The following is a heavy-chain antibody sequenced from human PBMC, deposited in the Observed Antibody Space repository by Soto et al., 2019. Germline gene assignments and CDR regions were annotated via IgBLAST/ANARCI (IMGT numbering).Heavy chain of an antibody. J-gene: IGHJ5*02. D-gene: IGHD2-21*01. V-gene: IGHV4-39*01. CDR2: IYKTGS. Sequence: NPSETLSVTCTVSVDSVSITPYSWGWLRQPPGKGLEWIGSIYKTGSSYNPSLKSRVTISQDTSKTQFSLKLSSMTAADTAIYYCAKLPTGFPNWIDPWGQGIPVTVSS. CDR1: VDSVSITPYS. CDR3: AKLPTGFPNWIDP.